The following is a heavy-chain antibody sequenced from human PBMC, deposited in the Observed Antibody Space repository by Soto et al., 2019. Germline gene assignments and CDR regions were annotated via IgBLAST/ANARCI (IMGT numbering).Heavy chain of an antibody. D-gene: IGHD6-19*01. CDR3: AGVYSSGWYCFDD. V-gene: IGHV3-53*04. CDR1: GFTVSSNY. CDR2: IYSGGST. J-gene: IGHJ4*02. Sequence: GGSLRLSCAASGFTVSSNYMSWVRQAPGKGLEWVSVIYSGGSTYYADSVKGRITISRQNSKNTLYLQMNSLRGEDTAVYFCAGVYSSGWYCFDDWGQGTLVTVSS.